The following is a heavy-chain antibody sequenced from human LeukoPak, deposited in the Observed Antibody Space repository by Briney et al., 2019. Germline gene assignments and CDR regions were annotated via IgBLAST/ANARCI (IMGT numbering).Heavy chain of an antibody. J-gene: IGHJ3*02. CDR2: INWNGGST. V-gene: IGHV3-20*01. Sequence: GGSLRLSCAASGFTFDDYAMSWVRQAPGKGLEWVSGINWNGGSTGYAESVKGRFTISRDNAKNSLYLQMNSLRAEETALYHCARVKTTRDILTGSHGGAFDIWGQGTMVIVSS. CDR3: ARVKTTRDILTGSHGGAFDI. D-gene: IGHD3-9*01. CDR1: GFTFDDYA.